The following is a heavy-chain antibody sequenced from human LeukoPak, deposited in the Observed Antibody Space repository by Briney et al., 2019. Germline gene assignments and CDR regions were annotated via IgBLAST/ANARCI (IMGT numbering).Heavy chain of an antibody. CDR3: AALPYYYDSSGYRDY. V-gene: IGHV1-58*01. CDR1: GFTFTSSA. CDR2: IVVGSGST. Sequence: VASVKVSCKASGFTFTSSAVQWVRQARGQRLEWIGWIVVGSGSTNYAQKFQERVTITRDMSTSTAYMELSSLRSEDTAVYYCAALPYYYDSSGYRDYWGQGTLVTVSS. D-gene: IGHD3-22*01. J-gene: IGHJ4*02.